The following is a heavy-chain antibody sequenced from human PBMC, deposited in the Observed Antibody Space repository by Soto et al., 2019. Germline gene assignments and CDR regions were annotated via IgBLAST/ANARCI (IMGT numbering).Heavy chain of an antibody. D-gene: IGHD6-13*01. Sequence: QLQLQESGPGLVKPSETLSLTCTVSGGSISSSSYYWGWIRQPPGKGLEWIGSIYYSGSTYYNPSLKSRVTISVDTSKNQFSLKLSSVTAADTAVYYCARHGGVISSSWSCFDYWGQGTLVTVSS. CDR3: ARHGGVISSSWSCFDY. CDR2: IYYSGST. CDR1: GGSISSSSYY. J-gene: IGHJ4*02. V-gene: IGHV4-39*01.